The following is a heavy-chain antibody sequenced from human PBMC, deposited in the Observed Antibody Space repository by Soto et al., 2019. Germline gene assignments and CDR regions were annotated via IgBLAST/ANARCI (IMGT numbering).Heavy chain of an antibody. D-gene: IGHD6-13*01. J-gene: IGHJ4*02. CDR2: ISSSSSYI. CDR3: ARDLIAAAGTVDY. CDR1: GFTLSSYS. V-gene: IGHV3-21*01. Sequence: EVQLVESGGGLVKPGGSLRLSCEASGFTLSSYSMNWVRQAPGKGLEWVSSISSSSSYIYYADSVKGRFTISRDNAKNSLYLQMNSLRAEDTAVYYCARDLIAAAGTVDYWGQGTLVTVSS.